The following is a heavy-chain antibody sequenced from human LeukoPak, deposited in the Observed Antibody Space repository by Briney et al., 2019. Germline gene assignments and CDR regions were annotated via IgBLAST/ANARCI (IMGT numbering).Heavy chain of an antibody. CDR1: GFTFSNYW. D-gene: IGHD1-26*01. V-gene: IGHV3-7*03. CDR2: IKQDGGKK. CDR3: ARDKVVGPTILDH. J-gene: IGHJ4*02. Sequence: GGSLRLSCAASGFTFSNYWMSWVRQIPGKGLEWVANIKQDGGKKYYVDSVKGRFTISRDNAKNSLYLEMNSLRAEDTAVYYCARDKVVGPTILDHWGQGTLVTVSS.